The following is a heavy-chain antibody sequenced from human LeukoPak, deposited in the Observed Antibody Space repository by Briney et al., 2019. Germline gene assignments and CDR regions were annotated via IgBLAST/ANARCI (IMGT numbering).Heavy chain of an antibody. CDR1: GGSISSYY. J-gene: IGHJ4*02. V-gene: IGHV4-59*01. CDR2: IYYSGST. D-gene: IGHD6-13*01. Sequence: PSETLSLTCTVSGGSISSYYWSWIRQPPGKGLEWIGYIYYSGSTNYNPSLKSRVTISVDTSKNQFSLKLSSVTAADTAVYYCARGRDGSSWEYFDYWGQGTLVTVSS. CDR3: ARGRDGSSWEYFDY.